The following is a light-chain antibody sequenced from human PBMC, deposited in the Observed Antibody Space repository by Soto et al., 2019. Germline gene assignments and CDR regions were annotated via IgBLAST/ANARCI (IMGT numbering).Light chain of an antibody. CDR3: SSYTSTTPVI. CDR1: SSDVGGYDY. J-gene: IGLJ2*01. Sequence: QSVLTQPASVSGSPGQSITISCTGTSSDVGGYDYVSWYQQLPGKAPRLMIYDVTNRPSGVSNRFSGSKSDNTASLTISGLQAEDEAEYYCSSYTSTTPVIFGGGTKLTVL. CDR2: DVT. V-gene: IGLV2-14*03.